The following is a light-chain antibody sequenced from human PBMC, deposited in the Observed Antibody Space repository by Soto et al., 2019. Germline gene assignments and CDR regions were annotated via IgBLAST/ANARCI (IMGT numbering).Light chain of an antibody. CDR2: DTN. Sequence: QSVLTQPRSVSAAPGQEVTISCSGSNSNVGRNDVSWYQHLPGTAPKLLIYDTNKRPSVIPDRFSGSRSGTSATLVVTGLQTGDQADYYCGTWDTSLSAVVFGGGTKLTVL. CDR3: GTWDTSLSAVV. V-gene: IGLV1-51*01. J-gene: IGLJ2*01. CDR1: NSNVGRND.